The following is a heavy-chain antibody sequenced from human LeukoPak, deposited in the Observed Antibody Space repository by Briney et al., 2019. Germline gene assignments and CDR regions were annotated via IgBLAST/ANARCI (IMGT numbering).Heavy chain of an antibody. CDR2: ISYDGSNK. D-gene: IGHD3-22*01. J-gene: IGHJ4*02. Sequence: GGSLRLSCAASGFNFRNYGMHWVRQAPGKGLEWVAVISYDGSNKYYADSVKGRFTISRDNSKNTLYLQMNSLRAEDTAVYYCAKRGSYYDSSPLDYWGQGTLVTVSS. V-gene: IGHV3-30*18. CDR3: AKRGSYYDSSPLDY. CDR1: GFNFRNYG.